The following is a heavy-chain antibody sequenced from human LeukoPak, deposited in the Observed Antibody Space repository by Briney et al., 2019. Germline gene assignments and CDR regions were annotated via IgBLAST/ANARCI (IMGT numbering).Heavy chain of an antibody. CDR3: ARGPMAAAGRFDY. J-gene: IGHJ4*02. V-gene: IGHV3-21*01. CDR1: GFTFSSDS. Sequence: PGGSLRLSCAASGFTFSSDSMNWVRQAPGKGLEWVSSISSSSSYIYYADSVRGRFTISRDNAKNSLYLQMNGLIAEDTAVYYCARGPMAAAGRFDYWGQGTLVTVSS. CDR2: ISSSSSYI. D-gene: IGHD6-13*01.